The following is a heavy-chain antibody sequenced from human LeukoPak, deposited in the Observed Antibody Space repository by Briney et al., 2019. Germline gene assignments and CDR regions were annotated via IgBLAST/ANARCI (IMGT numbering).Heavy chain of an antibody. J-gene: IGHJ3*02. Sequence: GGSLRLSCAASGFNFSSYAMGWVRQAPGKGLEWVSAISGSGGSTYYADSVKGRFTISRDNSKNTLYLQMNSLRAEDTAVYYCAKAPPYDYIWGTNSGGDAFDIWGQGTMVTVSS. CDR1: GFNFSSYA. CDR3: AKAPPYDYIWGTNSGGDAFDI. D-gene: IGHD3-16*01. CDR2: ISGSGGST. V-gene: IGHV3-23*01.